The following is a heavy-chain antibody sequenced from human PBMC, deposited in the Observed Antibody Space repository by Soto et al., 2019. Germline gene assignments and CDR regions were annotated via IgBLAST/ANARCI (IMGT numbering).Heavy chain of an antibody. D-gene: IGHD1-1*01. CDR3: ARRAETNGWNGFGADKYYFDF. Sequence: QVQLVQSGAEVRKPGASVKVSCEASGYTFTSYDIYWVRQATGQGLEWMGWMNPNTGNSGYAQKSQGRVTMTGDTSISTAHMELSSLRSEDTAVYYCARRAETNGWNGFGADKYYFDFWGQGTLVTVSS. J-gene: IGHJ4*02. CDR1: GYTFTSYD. V-gene: IGHV1-8*01. CDR2: MNPNTGNS.